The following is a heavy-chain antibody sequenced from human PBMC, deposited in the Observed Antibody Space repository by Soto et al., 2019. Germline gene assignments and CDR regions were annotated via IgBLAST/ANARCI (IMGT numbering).Heavy chain of an antibody. CDR2: INAGNGNT. CDR1: GYTFTSYA. V-gene: IGHV1-3*01. Sequence: QVQLVQSGAEVKKPGASVKVSCKASGYTFTSYAMHWVRQAPGQRLEWMGWINAGNGNTKYSQKFQGRVTITRDTSASTAYTELSSLRSEDTAVYYCARADYDSSEQDYYYYGMDVWGQGTTVTVSS. CDR3: ARADYDSSEQDYYYYGMDV. J-gene: IGHJ6*02. D-gene: IGHD3-22*01.